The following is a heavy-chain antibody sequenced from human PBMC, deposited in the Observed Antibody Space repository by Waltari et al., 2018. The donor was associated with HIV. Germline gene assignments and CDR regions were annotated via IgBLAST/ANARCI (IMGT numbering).Heavy chain of an antibody. D-gene: IGHD6-13*01. CDR3: ARMPILGYGSYAFDS. J-gene: IGHJ4*02. CDR2: VNHSGST. V-gene: IGHV4-34*01. Sequence: QVQLKQWGAGVLKPSETLSLTCAVYSESFSGNYWSWIRQPPGKGLEWIGEVNHSGSTNYNPSHKSRVTISIDTSKKQFSLRLTSVTAADTALYYCARMPILGYGSYAFDSWGQGTLVTVSS. CDR1: SESFSGNY.